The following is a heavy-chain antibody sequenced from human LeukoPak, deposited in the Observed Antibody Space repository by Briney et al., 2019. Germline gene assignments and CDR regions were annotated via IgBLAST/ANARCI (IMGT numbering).Heavy chain of an antibody. CDR1: GYSFTNYW. Sequence: GESLKISCKGSGYSFTNYWIGWVRQMPGKGLEWMGIVNPGDSETKYSPSFQGQVTISADKSISTAYLQWSSLKASDTAMYYCARTDSCNSGWYGAFDIWGQGTMVTVSS. CDR3: ARTDSCNSGWYGAFDI. J-gene: IGHJ3*02. D-gene: IGHD2/OR15-2a*01. CDR2: VNPGDSET. V-gene: IGHV5-51*01.